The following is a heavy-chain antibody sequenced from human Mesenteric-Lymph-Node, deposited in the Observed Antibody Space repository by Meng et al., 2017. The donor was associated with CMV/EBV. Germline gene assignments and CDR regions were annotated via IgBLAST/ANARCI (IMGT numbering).Heavy chain of an antibody. J-gene: IGHJ6*02. Sequence: GGSLRLSCAASGFTFSNAWMSWVRQAPGKGLEWVGRIKSKTDGGTTDYAAPVKGRFTISRDDSKNTLYLQMNSLKTEDTAVYYCTSHRTYEIHYYYYYGMDVWGQGTTVTVSS. V-gene: IGHV3-15*01. CDR1: GFTFSNAW. D-gene: IGHD2-8*01. CDR2: IKSKTDGGTT. CDR3: TSHRTYEIHYYYYYGMDV.